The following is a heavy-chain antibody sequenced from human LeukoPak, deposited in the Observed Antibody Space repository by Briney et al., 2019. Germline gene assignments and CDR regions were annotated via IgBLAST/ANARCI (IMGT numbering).Heavy chain of an antibody. CDR3: ARLIPREQQLVDANDY. V-gene: IGHV1-46*01. J-gene: IGHJ4*02. Sequence: GASVKVSCKASGYTFTSYYMHWVRQAPGQGLEWMGIINPSGGSTSYAQKFQGRVTMTRDTSTSTVYMELSRLRSDDTAVYYCARLIPREQQLVDANDYWGQGTLVTVSS. D-gene: IGHD6-13*01. CDR1: GYTFTSYY. CDR2: INPSGGST.